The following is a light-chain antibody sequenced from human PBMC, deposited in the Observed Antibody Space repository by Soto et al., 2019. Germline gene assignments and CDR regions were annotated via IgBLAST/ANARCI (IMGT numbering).Light chain of an antibody. J-gene: IGKJ1*01. CDR2: KAS. CDR3: QQYNSYSET. V-gene: IGKV1-5*03. Sequence: DIQMTQSPSTLSASVGDRVTITCRASQSISDWLAWYQQKPGKAPKLLIYKASSLESGVPSRFSGSGSGTEFTLTISSLQPDDFAPYYCQQYNSYSETFGQGTKVEVK. CDR1: QSISDW.